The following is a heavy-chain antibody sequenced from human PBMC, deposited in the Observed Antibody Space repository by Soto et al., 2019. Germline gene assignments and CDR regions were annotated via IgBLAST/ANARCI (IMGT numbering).Heavy chain of an antibody. CDR1: GFSLTSYW. J-gene: IGHJ4*01. Sequence: PGGSLRLSCEASGFSLTSYWMSWVRQAPGKGLEWVANIKEDESEIYYVDSVKGRFTISRDIAKNSLYLQMNSLRAEDTALYYCTRGSWPLNYWGHGTLVTVSS. CDR2: IKEDESEI. V-gene: IGHV3-7*01. CDR3: TRGSWPLNY. D-gene: IGHD3-10*01.